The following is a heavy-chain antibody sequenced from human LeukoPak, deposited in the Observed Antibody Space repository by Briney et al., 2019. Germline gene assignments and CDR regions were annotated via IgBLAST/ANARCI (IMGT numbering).Heavy chain of an antibody. D-gene: IGHD1-26*01. Sequence: PGGSLRLSCAASGFTFSSYWMSWVRQAPGKGLEWVANIKQDGSEKYYVDSVKGRFTISRDNAKNSLYLQMNSLRAEDTAVYYCARVASGSYYRGWFDPWGQGTLVTVSS. J-gene: IGHJ5*02. CDR2: IKQDGSEK. CDR3: ARVASGSYYRGWFDP. CDR1: GFTFSSYW. V-gene: IGHV3-7*01.